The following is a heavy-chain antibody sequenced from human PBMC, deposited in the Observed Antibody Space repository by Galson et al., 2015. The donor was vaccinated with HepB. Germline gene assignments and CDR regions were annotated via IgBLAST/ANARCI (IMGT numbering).Heavy chain of an antibody. V-gene: IGHV3-21*01. D-gene: IGHD3-22*01. CDR2: ISSDSTYI. CDR1: GFTFSSYT. Sequence: SLRLSCAASGFTFSSYTMNWVRQAPGKGLEWVSSISSDSTYIYYADSLKGRFTISRDNAKNSLDLQLNSLRAEDTAVYYCARNSVDTMIVVVGLDVWGQGTTVTVSS. J-gene: IGHJ6*02. CDR3: ARNSVDTMIVVVGLDV.